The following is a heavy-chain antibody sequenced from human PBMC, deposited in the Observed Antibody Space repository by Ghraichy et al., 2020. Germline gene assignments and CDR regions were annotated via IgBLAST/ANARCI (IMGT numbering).Heavy chain of an antibody. Sequence: GGSLRLSCAASGFTFSSYAMTWVRQAPGKGLEWVSAISGSGGSTYYADSVKGRFTISRDNSKNTLSLQMNSLRAEDTAVYYCAKDPVDTAMGYFDYWGQGTLVTVSS. V-gene: IGHV3-23*01. CDR3: AKDPVDTAMGYFDY. D-gene: IGHD5-18*01. CDR1: GFTFSSYA. J-gene: IGHJ4*02. CDR2: ISGSGGST.